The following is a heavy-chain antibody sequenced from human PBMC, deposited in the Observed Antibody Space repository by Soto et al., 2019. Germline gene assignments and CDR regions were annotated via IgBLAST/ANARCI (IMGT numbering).Heavy chain of an antibody. J-gene: IGHJ6*02. D-gene: IGHD3-3*01. CDR2: IKQDGSEK. Sequence: GGSLRLSCAASGFTFSSYWMSWVRQAPGRGLEWVANIKQDGSEKYYVDSVKGRFTISRDNAKNSLYLQMNSLRAEDTAVYYCARDRYSYYDFWSGSLPYYYFGMDVWGQGTTVTVSS. V-gene: IGHV3-7*01. CDR3: ARDRYSYYDFWSGSLPYYYFGMDV. CDR1: GFTFSSYW.